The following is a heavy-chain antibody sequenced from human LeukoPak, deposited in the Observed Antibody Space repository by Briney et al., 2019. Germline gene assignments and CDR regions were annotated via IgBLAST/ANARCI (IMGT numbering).Heavy chain of an antibody. CDR3: ARSVRGVIVYYFDY. V-gene: IGHV3-7*01. Sequence: GGSLRLSCAASGFTFSSYWMSWVRQAPGKGLEWVANIKQDGSEKNYVDSVKGRFTISRDNAKNSLYLQMNSLRAEDTAVYYCARSVRGVIVYYFDYWGQGTLVTVSS. D-gene: IGHD3-10*01. J-gene: IGHJ4*02. CDR1: GFTFSSYW. CDR2: IKQDGSEK.